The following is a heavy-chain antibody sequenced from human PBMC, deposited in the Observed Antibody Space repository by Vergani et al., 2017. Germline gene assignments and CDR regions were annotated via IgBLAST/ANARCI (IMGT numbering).Heavy chain of an antibody. Sequence: VQLVESGGGLVQPGGSLRLSCAASGFTFSSYGMHWVRQAPGKGLEWVAVISYDGSNKYYADSVKGRFTISRDNSKNTLYLQMNSLRAEDTAVYYCARDPPLATVTTPYYYMDVWGKGTTVTVSS. J-gene: IGHJ6*03. CDR1: GFTFSSYG. CDR2: ISYDGSNK. CDR3: ARDPPLATVTTPYYYMDV. V-gene: IGHV3-30*03. D-gene: IGHD4-17*01.